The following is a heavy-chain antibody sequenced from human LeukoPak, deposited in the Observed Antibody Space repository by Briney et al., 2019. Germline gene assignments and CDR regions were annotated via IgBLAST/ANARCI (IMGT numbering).Heavy chain of an antibody. CDR3: ARGVPHYGVSAFYYYDY. Sequence: PSETLSLTCTVSGASISSGGIFWSWIRQHPGKGLEWIGYIYYRGSTYYNPPLRSRATISVDTSKNQFSLNLTSVTAADTAVYFCARGVPHYGVSAFYYYDYWGQGTLVSVSS. D-gene: IGHD3-16*01. V-gene: IGHV4-31*03. J-gene: IGHJ4*02. CDR2: IYYRGST. CDR1: GASISSGGIF.